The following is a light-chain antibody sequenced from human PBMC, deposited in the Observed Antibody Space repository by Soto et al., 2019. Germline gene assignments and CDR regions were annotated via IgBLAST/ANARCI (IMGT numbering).Light chain of an antibody. Sequence: QSALTHSPSASGSPGQSVTISCTGTSSDVGGYNYVSWYQHHPGKAPKLIIYEVYKRPSGVPDRFSGSKSGNTAALTVSGLQAEDEADYYCSSYVGTNSYVFGTGTKVTVL. V-gene: IGLV2-8*01. CDR1: SSDVGGYNY. CDR2: EVY. J-gene: IGLJ1*01. CDR3: SSYVGTNSYV.